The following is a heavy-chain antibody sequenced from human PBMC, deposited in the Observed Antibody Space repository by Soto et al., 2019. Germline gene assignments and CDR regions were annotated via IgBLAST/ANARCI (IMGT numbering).Heavy chain of an antibody. V-gene: IGHV4-39*02. CDR2: IYYSGST. D-gene: IGHD3-10*01. Sequence: PSETLSLTCSVSGDSISSSNYYWGWIRQPPGKGLEWIGSIYYSGSTYYNPSLKSRVSMSVDLSKNQFYLKLTSVTAADTAVYYCAGEGSTMVRGVITDYWGQGTLVTVSS. J-gene: IGHJ4*02. CDR1: GDSISSSNYY. CDR3: AGEGSTMVRGVITDY.